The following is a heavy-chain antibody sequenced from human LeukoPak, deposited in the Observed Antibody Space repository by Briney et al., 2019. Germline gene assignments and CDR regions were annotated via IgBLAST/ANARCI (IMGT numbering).Heavy chain of an antibody. V-gene: IGHV1-18*01. Sequence: ASVKVSCKASGYTFTSYGISWVRQAPGQGLEWMGWISAYNGNTNYAQKLQGRVTMTTDTSTSTAYMELRSLRSDDTAVYYCARDGYYYDSSGYLGTRWFDPWGQGTLVTVFS. D-gene: IGHD3-22*01. J-gene: IGHJ5*02. CDR1: GYTFTSYG. CDR2: ISAYNGNT. CDR3: ARDGYYYDSSGYLGTRWFDP.